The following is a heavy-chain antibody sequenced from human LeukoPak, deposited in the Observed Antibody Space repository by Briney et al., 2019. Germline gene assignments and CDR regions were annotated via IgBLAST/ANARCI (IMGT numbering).Heavy chain of an antibody. Sequence: SETLSLTCTVSGGSISSGSYYWSWIRQPAGKGLEWIGRIYTSGSTNYNPSLKSRVTISVDKSKNQFSLKLSSVTAADTAVYYCARWLLSRWFGDGIKEDRSAFDIWGQGTMVTVSS. V-gene: IGHV4-61*02. J-gene: IGHJ3*02. CDR3: ARWLLSRWFGDGIKEDRSAFDI. D-gene: IGHD3-10*01. CDR2: IYTSGST. CDR1: GGSISSGSYY.